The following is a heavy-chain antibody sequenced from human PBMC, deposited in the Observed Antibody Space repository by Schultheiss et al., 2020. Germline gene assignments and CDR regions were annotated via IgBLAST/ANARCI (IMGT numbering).Heavy chain of an antibody. CDR1: GFTFSSYA. Sequence: GGSLRLSCAASGFTFSSYAMHWVRQAPGKGLEWVAVISSDGSNKYYADSVKGRFTISRDNSKNTLYLQMNSLRAEDTAVYYCAREEQGYDFWCGYYTFCYCYMDVWGQGTTVTVSS. CDR2: ISSDGSNK. D-gene: IGHD3-3*01. J-gene: IGHJ6*03. CDR3: AREEQGYDFWCGYYTFCYCYMDV. V-gene: IGHV3-30-3*01.